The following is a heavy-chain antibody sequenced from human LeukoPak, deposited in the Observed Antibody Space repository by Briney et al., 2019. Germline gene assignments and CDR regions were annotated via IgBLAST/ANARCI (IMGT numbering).Heavy chain of an antibody. J-gene: IGHJ5*02. CDR3: ANLYGPLNH. CDR1: GFTFSSYW. D-gene: IGHD2-8*01. V-gene: IGHV3-21*01. Sequence: GSLRLSCAASGFTFSSYWMSWVRQAPGKGLEWVSSITSSSSYIYYADSVKGRFTISRDNSKNTLYLQMNSLRVEDTAVYYCANLYGPLNHWGQGTLVTVSS. CDR2: ITSSSSYI.